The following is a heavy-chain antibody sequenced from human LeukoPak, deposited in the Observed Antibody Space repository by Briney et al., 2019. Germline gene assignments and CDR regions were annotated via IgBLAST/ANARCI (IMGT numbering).Heavy chain of an antibody. CDR1: GYSISSGYY. CDR3: ARAREQLAKFFDY. D-gene: IGHD6-13*01. Sequence: SETLSLTCTVSGYSISSGYYWGWIRQPPGKGLEWIGSIYHSGVTYYNPSLKSRVTISVDTSKNQFSLKLSSVTAADTAVYYCARAREQLAKFFDYWGQGTLVTVSS. V-gene: IGHV4-38-2*02. J-gene: IGHJ4*02. CDR2: IYHSGVT.